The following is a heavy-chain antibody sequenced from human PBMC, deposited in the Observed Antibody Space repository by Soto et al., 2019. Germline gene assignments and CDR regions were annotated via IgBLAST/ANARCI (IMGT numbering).Heavy chain of an antibody. D-gene: IGHD1-26*01. CDR1: GGSISSYY. CDR2: IYYSGST. V-gene: IGHV4-59*01. Sequence: SETLSLTCTVSGGSISSYYWSWIRQPPGKGLEWIGYIYYSGSTNYNPSLKSRVTISVDTSKNQFSLKLSSVTAADTAVYYCARGRYSGSYFDYWGQGTLVTVSS. CDR3: ARGRYSGSYFDY. J-gene: IGHJ4*02.